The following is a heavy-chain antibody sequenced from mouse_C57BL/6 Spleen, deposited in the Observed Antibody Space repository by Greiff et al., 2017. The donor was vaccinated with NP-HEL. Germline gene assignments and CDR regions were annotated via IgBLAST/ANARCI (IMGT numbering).Heavy chain of an antibody. V-gene: IGHV5-17*01. CDR2: ISSGSSTI. J-gene: IGHJ1*03. Sequence: EVHLVESGGGLVKPGGSLKLSCAASGFTFSDYGMHWVRQAPEKGLEWVAYISSGSSTIYYADTVKGRFTISRDNAKNTLFLQMTSLRSEDTAMYYCARQPLHYYGSSYGWYFDVWGTGTTVTVSS. CDR3: ARQPLHYYGSSYGWYFDV. D-gene: IGHD1-1*01. CDR1: GFTFSDYG.